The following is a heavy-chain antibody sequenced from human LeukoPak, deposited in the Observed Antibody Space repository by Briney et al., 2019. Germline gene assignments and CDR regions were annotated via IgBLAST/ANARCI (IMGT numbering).Heavy chain of an antibody. Sequence: ASLKVSCKASAYTFTSYVITWVRPAPGQGLEWMGWISAYKGNTNYAQKFQGRVTMTTDTATSTAYMELRSVRSDDTAVYYCARDQGGGAFDIWGQGTMVTVSS. CDR1: AYTFTSYV. CDR3: ARDQGGGAFDI. J-gene: IGHJ3*02. V-gene: IGHV1-18*01. CDR2: ISAYKGNT. D-gene: IGHD2-15*01.